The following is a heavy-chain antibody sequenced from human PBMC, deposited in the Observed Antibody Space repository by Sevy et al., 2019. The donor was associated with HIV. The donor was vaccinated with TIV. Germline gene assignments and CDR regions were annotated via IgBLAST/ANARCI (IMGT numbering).Heavy chain of an antibody. Sequence: ETLSLTCTVSGGSISSSSYYWGWIRQPPGKGLEWIGSIYYSGSTYYNPSLKSRVTISVDTSKNQFSLKLSSVTAADTAVYYCATLTTVVTREYFDYWGQGTLVTVSS. V-gene: IGHV4-39*01. CDR2: IYYSGST. D-gene: IGHD4-17*01. CDR3: ATLTTVVTREYFDY. CDR1: GGSISSSSYY. J-gene: IGHJ4*02.